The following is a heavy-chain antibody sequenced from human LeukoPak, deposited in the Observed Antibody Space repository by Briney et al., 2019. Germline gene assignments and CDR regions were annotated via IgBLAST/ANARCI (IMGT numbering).Heavy chain of an antibody. CDR3: ARRGYYGSGSYYQIYWYFDL. D-gene: IGHD3-10*01. Sequence: KTGESLKISCQGSGYSFTKYWIGWVRQMPGKGLEWMGIIYPGDSDTRYSPSFQGQVTISADKSISTAYLQWSSLKASDTAMYYCARRGYYGSGSYYQIYWYFDLWGRGTLVTVSS. CDR2: IYPGDSDT. CDR1: GYSFTKYW. V-gene: IGHV5-51*01. J-gene: IGHJ2*01.